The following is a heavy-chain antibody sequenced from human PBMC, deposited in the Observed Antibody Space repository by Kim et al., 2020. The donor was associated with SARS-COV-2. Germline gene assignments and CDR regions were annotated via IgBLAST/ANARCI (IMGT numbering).Heavy chain of an antibody. CDR3: ARRDMIRGIDY. J-gene: IGHJ4*02. Sequence: SETLSLTCAVYGGSFSGYYWTWIRQPPGKGLEWIGEINHSGSTNYNPSLKSRVTISVDTSKNQFSLKLNSLTAADTAAYYCARRDMIRGIDYWGQGTLVTVSS. D-gene: IGHD3-10*01. CDR2: INHSGST. CDR1: GGSFSGYY. V-gene: IGHV4-34*01.